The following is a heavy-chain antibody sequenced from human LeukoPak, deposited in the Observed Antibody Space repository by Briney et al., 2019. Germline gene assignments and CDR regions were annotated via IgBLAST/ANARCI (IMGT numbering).Heavy chain of an antibody. V-gene: IGHV3-23*01. CDR2: ISGSGGST. D-gene: IGHD4-23*01. CDR3: AKDARAKVGTPCWFDP. Sequence: PGGSLRLPCAASGFTFSSYGMSWVRQAPGKGLEWVSAISGSGGSTYYADSVKGRFTISRDNSKNTLYLQMNSLRAEDTAVYYCAKDARAKVGTPCWFDPWGQGTLVTVSS. J-gene: IGHJ5*02. CDR1: GFTFSSYG.